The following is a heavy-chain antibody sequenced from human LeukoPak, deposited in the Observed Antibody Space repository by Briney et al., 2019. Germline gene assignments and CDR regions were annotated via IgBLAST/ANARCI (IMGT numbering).Heavy chain of an antibody. CDR2: ISSSSSYI. V-gene: IGHV3-21*01. CDR3: ARDNDYGDYVDY. CDR1: GFTFSSYS. Sequence: GGSLRLSCAASGFTFSSYSMNWVRQAPGKGLEWVSSISSSSSYIYYADSLKGRFTISRDNAKNSLYLQMNSLRAEDTAVYYCARDNDYGDYVDYWGQGTLVTVSS. J-gene: IGHJ4*02. D-gene: IGHD4-17*01.